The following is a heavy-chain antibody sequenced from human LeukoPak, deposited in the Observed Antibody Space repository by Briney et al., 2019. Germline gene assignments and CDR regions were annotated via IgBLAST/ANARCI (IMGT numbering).Heavy chain of an antibody. J-gene: IGHJ4*02. CDR2: ISGSGGST. CDR3: AKGSWRGELIDY. V-gene: IGHV3-23*01. CDR1: GFTFSSYA. Sequence: GGSLRLSCAASGFTFSSYAMSWVRQAPGKGLEWVSGISGSGGSTYYADSVKGRFTISRDNSKKTLYLQMNSLRAEDTAVYYCAKGSWRGELIDYWGQGTLVTVSS. D-gene: IGHD1-26*01.